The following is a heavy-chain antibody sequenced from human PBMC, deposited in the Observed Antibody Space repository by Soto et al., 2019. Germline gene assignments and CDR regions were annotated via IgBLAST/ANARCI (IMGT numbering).Heavy chain of an antibody. J-gene: IGHJ5*02. V-gene: IGHV1-2*04. CDR1: GYTFTGYY. D-gene: IGHD2-2*01. CDR2: INPNSGGT. Sequence: ASVKVSFKASGYTFTGYYMHWVRQAPGQGLEWMGWINPNSGGTNYAQKFQGWVTMTRDTSISTAYMELSRLRSDDTAVYYCARSRPIVVVPAAMWWNNWFDPWGQGTLVTAPQ. CDR3: ARSRPIVVVPAAMWWNNWFDP.